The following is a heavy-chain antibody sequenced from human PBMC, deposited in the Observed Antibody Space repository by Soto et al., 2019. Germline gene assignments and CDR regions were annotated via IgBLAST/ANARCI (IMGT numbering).Heavy chain of an antibody. V-gene: IGHV4-34*01. J-gene: IGHJ5*02. CDR1: GGSFSGYY. CDR3: ARGDGSGSYNWFDP. D-gene: IGHD3-10*01. CDR2: INHSGST. Sequence: TLSLTCAVYGGSFSGYYWSWIRQPPGKGLEWIGEINHSGSTNYNPSLKSRVTISVDTSKNQFSLKLSSVTAADTAVYYCARGDGSGSYNWFDPWGQGTLVTVSS.